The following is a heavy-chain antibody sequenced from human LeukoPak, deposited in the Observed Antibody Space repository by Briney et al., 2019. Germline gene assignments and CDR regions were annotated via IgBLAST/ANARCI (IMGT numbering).Heavy chain of an antibody. V-gene: IGHV3-72*01. J-gene: IGHJ6*03. CDR1: GFTLSYHY. Sequence: GGPLRLPCAPSGFTLSYHYMDCLPQPPGRALEGVGRSRNKANNLTTVSAESVKRRFTIAREVSTNSLYLQMHSLKTSDMPVYYCARVVAYYRNYYYYYHFYVWGKGTTVTV. CDR3: ARVVAYYRNYYYYYHFYV. CDR2: SRNKANNLTT. D-gene: IGHD3-22*01.